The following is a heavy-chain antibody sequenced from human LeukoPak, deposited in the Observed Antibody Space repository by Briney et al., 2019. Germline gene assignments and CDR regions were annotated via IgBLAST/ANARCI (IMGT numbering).Heavy chain of an antibody. J-gene: IGHJ4*02. Sequence: SGGSLRLSCAASGFTFSRYWMSWVRQAPGKGLEWVANIKEDGSKKNYVDSVKGRFTISRGNAENSVYLQMNSLRVEDTAVYYCAKDIVGGGDDYWGQGTLVTVSS. V-gene: IGHV3-7*01. D-gene: IGHD2-21*02. CDR3: AKDIVGGGDDY. CDR2: IKEDGSKK. CDR1: GFTFSRYW.